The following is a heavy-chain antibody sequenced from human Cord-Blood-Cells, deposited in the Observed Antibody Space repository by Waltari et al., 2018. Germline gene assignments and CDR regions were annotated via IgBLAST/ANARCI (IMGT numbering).Heavy chain of an antibody. CDR1: GGSISSSRYY. D-gene: IGHD6-19*01. CDR3: ARVGSGWFDY. V-gene: IGHV4-39*01. Sequence: QLQLQESGPGLVKPSETLSLTCTVPGGSISSSRYYWGWIRQPPGKGLEWIGSIYYSGSTYYNPSLKSRVTISVDTSKNQFSLKLSSVTAADTAVYYCARVGSGWFDYWGQGTLVTVSS. J-gene: IGHJ4*02. CDR2: IYYSGST.